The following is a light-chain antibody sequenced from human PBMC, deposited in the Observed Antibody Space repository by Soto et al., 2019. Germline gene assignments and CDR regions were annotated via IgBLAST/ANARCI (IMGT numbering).Light chain of an antibody. CDR1: SSNIGSNY. CDR2: ENN. V-gene: IGLV1-51*02. J-gene: IGLJ3*02. Sequence: QSVLTQPPSVSAAPGQKVTISCSGSSSNIGSNYLSWYQQLPGTAPKLLIYENNKRPSGIPDRFSGSKSGTSATLGITGLQTGDEADYYCGTWDSSLSVGVLGGGTKLTVL. CDR3: GTWDSSLSVGV.